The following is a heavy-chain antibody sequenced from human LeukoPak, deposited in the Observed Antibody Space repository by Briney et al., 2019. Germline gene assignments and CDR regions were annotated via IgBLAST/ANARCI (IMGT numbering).Heavy chain of an antibody. V-gene: IGHV3-23*01. CDR1: GFTFSSYA. CDR3: ARDGLVWDKLRFLEWNFDY. J-gene: IGHJ4*02. CDR2: ISGSGGST. D-gene: IGHD3-3*01. Sequence: TGGSPRLSCAASGFTFSSYAMSWVRQAPGKGLEWVSAISGSGGSTYYADSVKGRFTISRDNAKNSLYLQMNSLRAEDTAVYYCARDGLVWDKLRFLEWNFDYWGQGTLVTVSS.